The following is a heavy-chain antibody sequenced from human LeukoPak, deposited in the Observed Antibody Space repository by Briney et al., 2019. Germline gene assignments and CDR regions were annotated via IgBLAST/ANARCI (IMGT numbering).Heavy chain of an antibody. V-gene: IGHV1-69*05. CDR2: IIPIFGTA. CDR1: GYTFTSYG. D-gene: IGHD3-3*01. J-gene: IGHJ4*02. Sequence: GASVKVSCKASGYTFTSYGISWVRQAPGQGLEWMGRIIPIFGTANYAQKFQGRVTITTDESTSTAYMELSSLRSEDTAVYYCARTKGFWSGKEVEYYFDYWGQGTLVTVSS. CDR3: ARTKGFWSGKEVEYYFDY.